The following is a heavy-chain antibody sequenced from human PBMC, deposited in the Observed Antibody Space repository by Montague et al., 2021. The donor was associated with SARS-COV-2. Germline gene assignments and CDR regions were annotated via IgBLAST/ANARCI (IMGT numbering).Heavy chain of an antibody. Sequence: PALVKSTQTLTLTCTFSGFSLSTSGLCVSWIRQPPGKALEWLARIDWXDDKYYSTSLKTRLTISKDTSKNQVVLTMTTMDPVDTATYYCALETPMVTFLAWGQGTLVTVSS. V-gene: IGHV2-70*11. CDR1: GFSLSTSGLC. D-gene: IGHD5-18*01. J-gene: IGHJ5*02. CDR2: IDWXDDK. CDR3: ALETPMVTFLA.